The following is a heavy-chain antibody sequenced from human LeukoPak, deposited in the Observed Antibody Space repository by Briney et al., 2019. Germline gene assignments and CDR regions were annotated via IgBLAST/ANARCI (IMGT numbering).Heavy chain of an antibody. Sequence: MPSETLSLTCAVYGGSFSGYYWSWIRQPPGKGLEWIGEINHSGSTNYNPSLKSRVTISVDTSKNQFSLKLSSVTAAGTAVYYCARRKATTVTLDYWGQGTLVTVSS. CDR3: ARRKATTVTLDY. J-gene: IGHJ4*02. D-gene: IGHD4-17*01. V-gene: IGHV4-34*01. CDR1: GGSFSGYY. CDR2: INHSGST.